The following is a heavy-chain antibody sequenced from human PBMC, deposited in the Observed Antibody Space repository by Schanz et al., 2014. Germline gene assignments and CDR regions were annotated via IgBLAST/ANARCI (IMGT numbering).Heavy chain of an antibody. CDR2: IKRDGSEK. V-gene: IGHV3-7*02. CDR3: ARVALPGYSSPRDAFDI. D-gene: IGHD5-18*01. J-gene: IGHJ3*02. CDR1: GFSFSTYW. Sequence: EEQLVESGGGLVQPGGSLRLSCAASGFSFSTYWMSWVRQAPGKGLEWVANIKRDGSEKNYLDSVKGRFTISRDNAKNSVFLQMNSLRAEDTAVYYCARVALPGYSSPRDAFDIWGQGTMVTVSS.